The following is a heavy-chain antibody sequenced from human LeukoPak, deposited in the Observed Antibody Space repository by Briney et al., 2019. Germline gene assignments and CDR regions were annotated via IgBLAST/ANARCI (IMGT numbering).Heavy chain of an antibody. V-gene: IGHV1-69*13. J-gene: IGHJ4*02. D-gene: IGHD3-10*01. CDR3: ARDGSGSPRIFDY. CDR1: GYTFTGYY. CDR2: IIPIFGTA. Sequence: VASVKVSCKASGYTFTGYYFHWVRQAPGQGLEWMGGIIPIFGTANYAQKFQGRVTITADESTSTAYMELSSLRSEDTAVYYCARDGSGSPRIFDYWGQGTLVTVSS.